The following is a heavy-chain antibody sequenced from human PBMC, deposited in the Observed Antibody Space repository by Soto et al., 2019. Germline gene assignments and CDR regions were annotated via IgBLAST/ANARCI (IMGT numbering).Heavy chain of an antibody. CDR3: AREEFYSSSWDFDY. D-gene: IGHD6-13*01. V-gene: IGHV3-74*01. J-gene: IGHJ4*02. CDR1: GFTFSSYW. Sequence: GGSLRLSCAASGFTFSSYWMHWVRQAPGKGLVWVSRINSDGSSTSYADSVKGRFTISRANAKNTLYLQMNSLRAEDTAVYYCAREEFYSSSWDFDYWGQGTLVTVSS. CDR2: INSDGSST.